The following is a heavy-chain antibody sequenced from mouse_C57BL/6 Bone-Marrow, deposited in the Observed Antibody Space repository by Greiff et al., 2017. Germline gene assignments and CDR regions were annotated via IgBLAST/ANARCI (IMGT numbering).Heavy chain of an antibody. CDR3: TKYSGSSYAMDY. D-gene: IGHD1-1*01. V-gene: IGHV14-4*01. CDR1: GFNIKDDY. Sequence: EVMLVESGAELVRPGASVKLSCTASGFNIKDDYMHWVKQRPEQGLEWIGWIDPENGDTEYASKFQGKATITADTSSNTAYLQLSSLTSEDTAVYYCTKYSGSSYAMDYWGQGTSVTVSS. CDR2: IDPENGDT. J-gene: IGHJ4*01.